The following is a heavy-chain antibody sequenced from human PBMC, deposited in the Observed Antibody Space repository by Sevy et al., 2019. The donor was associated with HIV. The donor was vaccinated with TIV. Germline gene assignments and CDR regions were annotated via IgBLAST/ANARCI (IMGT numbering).Heavy chain of an antibody. V-gene: IGHV1-69*13. J-gene: IGHJ1*01. CDR3: ARAVAVAGTDIEYFQH. D-gene: IGHD6-19*01. CDR1: GGTFSSYA. CDR2: IIPIFGTA. Sequence: ASVKVSCKASGGTFSSYAISWVRQAPGQGLEWMGGIIPIFGTANYAQKFQGRVTITADESTGTAYMELSSLRSEDTAVYYCARAVAVAGTDIEYFQHWGQGTLVTVSS.